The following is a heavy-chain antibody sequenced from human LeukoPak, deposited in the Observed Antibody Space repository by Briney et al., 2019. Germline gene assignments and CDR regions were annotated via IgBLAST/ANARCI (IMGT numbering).Heavy chain of an antibody. Sequence: GGSLRLSCAASGFTFSSYGMHWVRQAPGKGLEWVAFIRYDGSNKYYADSVKGRFTISRDNSKNTLYLQMNSLRAEDTAVYYCAKDSRSGSYYELYYFDYWGQGTLVTVSS. J-gene: IGHJ4*02. D-gene: IGHD3-10*01. CDR2: IRYDGSNK. V-gene: IGHV3-30*02. CDR1: GFTFSSYG. CDR3: AKDSRSGSYYELYYFDY.